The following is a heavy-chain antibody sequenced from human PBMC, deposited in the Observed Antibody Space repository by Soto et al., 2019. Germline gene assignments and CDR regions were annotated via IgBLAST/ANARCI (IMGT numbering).Heavy chain of an antibody. Sequence: GGSLRLSCAASGFTFSSYGMHWVRQAPGKGLEWVAVIWYDGSNKYYADSVKGRFTISRDNSKNTLYLQMNSLRAEDTAVYYCARDFPYSSGWYGGYFDYWGQGTLVTVSS. CDR1: GFTFSSYG. CDR2: IWYDGSNK. CDR3: ARDFPYSSGWYGGYFDY. V-gene: IGHV3-33*01. J-gene: IGHJ4*02. D-gene: IGHD6-19*01.